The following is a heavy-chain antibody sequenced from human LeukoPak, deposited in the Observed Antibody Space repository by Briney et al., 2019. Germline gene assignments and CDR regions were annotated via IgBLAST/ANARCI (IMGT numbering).Heavy chain of an antibody. CDR1: GFTFGDYA. J-gene: IGHJ4*02. CDR2: IRSKAYGGTT. V-gene: IGHV3-49*04. CDR3: TSDSSGSSIY. D-gene: IGHD3-22*01. Sequence: GRSLRLSCTASGFTFGDYAMSWVRQAPGKGLEWVGFIRSKAYGGTTEYAASVKGRFTISRDDSKSIAYLQMNSLKTEDTAVYYCTSDSSGSSIYWGQGTLVTVSS.